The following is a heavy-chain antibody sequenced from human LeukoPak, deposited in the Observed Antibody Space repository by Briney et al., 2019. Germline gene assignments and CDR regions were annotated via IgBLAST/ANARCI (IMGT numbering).Heavy chain of an antibody. V-gene: IGHV4-30-2*01. J-gene: IGHJ4*02. CDR2: IYHSGST. CDR1: GGSISSGGYY. Sequence: SETLSLTCTVSGGSISSGGYYWSWIRQPPGKGLEWIGYIYHSGSTYYNPSLKSRVTISVDRSKNQFSLKLSSVTAADTAVYYCAREVTPESGHHYFDYWGQGTLVTVSS. D-gene: IGHD5-18*01. CDR3: AREVTPESGHHYFDY.